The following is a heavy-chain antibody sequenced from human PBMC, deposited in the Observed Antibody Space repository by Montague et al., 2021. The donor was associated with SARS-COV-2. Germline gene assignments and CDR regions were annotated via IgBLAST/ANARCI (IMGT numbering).Heavy chain of an antibody. Sequence: PALVKPTQTLTLTCTFSGFSLNTNGVGVSWIRQPPGKALEWLALIYWDDDKRYSPSLKSRLTITKDTSKNQVVLTMTNMDPVDTATYYCAHRTIRDASGNYDYWGQGTLVTVSS. D-gene: IGHD3-10*01. CDR3: AHRTIRDASGNYDY. J-gene: IGHJ4*02. CDR1: GFSLNTNGVG. CDR2: IYWDDDK. V-gene: IGHV2-5*02.